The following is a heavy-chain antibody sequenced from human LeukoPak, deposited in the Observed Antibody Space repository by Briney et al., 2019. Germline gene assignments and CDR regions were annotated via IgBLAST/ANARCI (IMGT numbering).Heavy chain of an antibody. CDR1: GYTFTSYG. J-gene: IGHJ5*02. D-gene: IGHD2-2*01. CDR2: ISAYNGNT. Sequence: ASVKVSCKASGYTFTSYGISWVRQAPGQGLEWMGWISAYNGNTNYAQKLQGRVTMTTDTSTSTAYMELRSLRSDDTAVYYCARAVEPLEYQLPGFWFDPWGQGTLVTVSS. CDR3: ARAVEPLEYQLPGFWFDP. V-gene: IGHV1-18*01.